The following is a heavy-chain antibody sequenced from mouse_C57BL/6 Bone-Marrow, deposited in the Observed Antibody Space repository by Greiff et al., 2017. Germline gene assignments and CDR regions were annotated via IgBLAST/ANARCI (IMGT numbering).Heavy chain of an antibody. V-gene: IGHV5-17*01. CDR2: ISSGSSTI. J-gene: IGHJ2*01. D-gene: IGHD2-1*01. CDR1: GFTFSDYG. CDR3: ARGGDYGKKDYFDY. Sequence: EVKLMESGGGLVKPGGSLKLSCAASGFTFSDYGMHWLRQAPEKGLEWVAYISSGSSTIYYADTVKGRFTISRDNAKNTLFLQMTSLRSEDTAMYYCARGGDYGKKDYFDYWGQGTTPTVSS.